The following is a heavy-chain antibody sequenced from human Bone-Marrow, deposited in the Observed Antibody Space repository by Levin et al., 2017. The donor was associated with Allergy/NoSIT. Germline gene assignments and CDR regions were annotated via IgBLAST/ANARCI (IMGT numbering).Heavy chain of an antibody. CDR2: ISGSGTYT. Sequence: LSLTCAASGFTFNTYAMSWVRQAPGKGLEWVSAISGSGTYTYYADSVKGRFTISRDNSNHMVSLQMNSLRVEDTATYYCAKRNSGDDDFDNWGQGTLVTVSS. CDR3: AKRNSGDDDFDN. CDR1: GFTFNTYA. D-gene: IGHD2-21*02. J-gene: IGHJ4*02. V-gene: IGHV3-23*01.